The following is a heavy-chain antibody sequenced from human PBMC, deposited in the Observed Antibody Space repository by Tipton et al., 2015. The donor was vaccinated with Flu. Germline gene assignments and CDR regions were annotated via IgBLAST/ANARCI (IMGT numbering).Heavy chain of an antibody. CDR3: ARDDRAGLSRAVDAVDI. CDR2: ISAYNGNT. D-gene: IGHD6-19*01. V-gene: IGHV1-18*01. Sequence: QSGPEVKKPGASVKVSCKASGYTFTSYGISWVRQAPGQGLEWMGWISAYNGNTNYAQKLQGRVTMTTDTSTSTAYMELRSLRSDDTAVDYCARDDRAGLSRAVDAVDIWGQGTMVTVS. CDR1: GYTFTSYG. J-gene: IGHJ3*02.